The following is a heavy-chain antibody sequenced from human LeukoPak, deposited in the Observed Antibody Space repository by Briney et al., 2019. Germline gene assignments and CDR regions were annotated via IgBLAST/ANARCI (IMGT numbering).Heavy chain of an antibody. Sequence: GESLKISCKGSGYSFTSYWIGWVRQMPGKGLEWMGIIYPGDSDTRYSPSFQGQVTISADKSISTAYLQWSSLKASDTAMYYCARPTGYCSSTSCYPDHFEAFDIWGQGTMVTVSS. CDR1: GYSFTSYW. CDR3: ARPTGYCSSTSCYPDHFEAFDI. CDR2: IYPGDSDT. D-gene: IGHD2-2*01. J-gene: IGHJ3*02. V-gene: IGHV5-51*01.